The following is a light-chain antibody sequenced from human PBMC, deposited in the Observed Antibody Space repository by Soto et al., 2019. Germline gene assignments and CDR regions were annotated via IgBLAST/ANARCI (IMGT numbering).Light chain of an antibody. CDR3: QQYHRSSIT. Sequence: DIQMTQSPSTLSASVGDRVTITCRASQILNNYLAWYQQKPGKAPKLLIYDASTLERGVPSRFGGTGSGTEFTLTISSLQTDDFATYYCQQYHRSSITFGQGTHWRL. J-gene: IGKJ5*01. V-gene: IGKV1-5*01. CDR2: DAS. CDR1: QILNNY.